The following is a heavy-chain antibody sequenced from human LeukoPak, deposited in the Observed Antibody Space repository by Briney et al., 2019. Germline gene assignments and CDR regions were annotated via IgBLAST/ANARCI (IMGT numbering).Heavy chain of an antibody. CDR3: AKDITPTCYYYGMDV. CDR2: ISWNSGSI. Sequence: GRSLRLSCAASGFTFDDYAMHRVRQAPGKGLEWVSGISWNSGSIGYADSVKGRFTISRDNAKNSLYLQMNSLRAEDTASYYCAKDITPTCYYYGMDVWGQGTTVTVS. D-gene: IGHD2-15*01. CDR1: GFTFDDYA. V-gene: IGHV3-9*01. J-gene: IGHJ6*02.